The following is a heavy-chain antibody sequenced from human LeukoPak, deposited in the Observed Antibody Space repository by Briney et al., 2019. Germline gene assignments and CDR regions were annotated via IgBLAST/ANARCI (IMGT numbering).Heavy chain of an antibody. Sequence: SETLSLTCTVSGGSIIGSYWSWIRQPAGGALEWIGRTYPHGNTDYAPSLKSRATMSTDASNRQFSLTLTSVTAADTAVYYCSRGPGAISKEAFDIWGLGTMVTVSS. J-gene: IGHJ3*02. CDR1: GGSIIGSY. D-gene: IGHD3-3*01. CDR2: TYPHGNT. V-gene: IGHV4-4*07. CDR3: SRGPGAISKEAFDI.